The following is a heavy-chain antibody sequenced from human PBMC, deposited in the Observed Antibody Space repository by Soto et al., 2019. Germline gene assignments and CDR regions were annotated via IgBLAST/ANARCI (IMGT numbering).Heavy chain of an antibody. J-gene: IGHJ4*02. D-gene: IGHD2-15*01. CDR3: AKDREVSGGTY. V-gene: IGHV3-23*01. Sequence: GGSLRLSCASSGGPFSSYAMSWVRQAPGKGLEWVSAISGSGGSTYYADSVKGRFTISRDNSKNTLYLQMNSLRAEDTAVYYCAKDREVSGGTYWGQGTLVTVSS. CDR2: ISGSGGST. CDR1: GGPFSSYA.